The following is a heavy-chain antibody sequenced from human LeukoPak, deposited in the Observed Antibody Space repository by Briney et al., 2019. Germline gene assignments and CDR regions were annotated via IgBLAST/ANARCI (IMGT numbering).Heavy chain of an antibody. CDR2: IKQDGGEE. CDR1: GFTFSSYW. D-gene: IGHD3-22*01. Sequence: GGSLRLSWAASGFTFSSYWMSWVRQAPGKGLGWVANIKQDGGEESYVDSVKGRFTSSRDNAKNSLYLQINSLRAEDTAVYYCARDHSPYDSSGYYHDYWGQGTLVTVSS. V-gene: IGHV3-7*04. J-gene: IGHJ4*02. CDR3: ARDHSPYDSSGYYHDY.